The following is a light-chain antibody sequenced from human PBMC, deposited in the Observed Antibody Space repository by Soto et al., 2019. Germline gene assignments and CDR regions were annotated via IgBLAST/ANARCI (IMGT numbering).Light chain of an antibody. CDR3: CSYAGSSTYYV. CDR2: EGS. J-gene: IGLJ1*01. V-gene: IGLV2-23*01. CDR1: SSDVGSYNL. Sequence: QSALTQPASMSGSPAQSITISCTGTSSDVGSYNLVSWYQQHPGKAPKLMIYEGSKRPSGVSNRFSGSKSGNTASLTISGLQAEDEADYYCCSYAGSSTYYVFGTGTKVTVL.